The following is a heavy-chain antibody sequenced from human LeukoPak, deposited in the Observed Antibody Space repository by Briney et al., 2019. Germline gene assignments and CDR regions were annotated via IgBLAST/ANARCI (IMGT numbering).Heavy chain of an antibody. J-gene: IGHJ4*02. CDR3: ARDGGYSYGYPLDS. Sequence: GGSLRLSCAASGFTFSSYSMNWVRQTPGKGLEWVSYISTSSSTIYYADSVKGRFTISRDYAKNSLYLQMNSLRAEDTAVYYCARDGGYSYGYPLDSWGQGTLVTVSS. CDR2: ISTSSSTI. V-gene: IGHV3-48*01. CDR1: GFTFSSYS. D-gene: IGHD5-18*01.